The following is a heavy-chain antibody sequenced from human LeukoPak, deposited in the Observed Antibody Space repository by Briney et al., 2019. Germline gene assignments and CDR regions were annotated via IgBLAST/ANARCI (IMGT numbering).Heavy chain of an antibody. CDR3: ARESDGAYGNAFDI. J-gene: IGHJ3*02. CDR2: LSGNGGST. V-gene: IGHV3-64*01. D-gene: IGHD4-17*01. CDR1: GFIFSNYV. Sequence: PGGSLRLSCAASGFIFSNYVMHWVRQAPGKGLAYVSALSGNGGSTHYAHSVKGTFTISRDNFQNTLYLQMGGLRADDVAVYYFARESDGAYGNAFDIWGQGTMVTVSS.